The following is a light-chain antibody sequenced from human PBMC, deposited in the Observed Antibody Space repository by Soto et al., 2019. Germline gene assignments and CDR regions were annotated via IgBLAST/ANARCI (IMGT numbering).Light chain of an antibody. CDR3: YSYRGYYTRV. V-gene: IGLV2-14*01. CDR1: SSDVGGYNF. CDR2: EVS. J-gene: IGLJ1*01. Sequence: QSVLTQPASVSGSPGQSITISYTGTSSDVGGYNFVSWYQQHPGRAPKLLIYEVSRRPSGVSNRFSGSKSGDTASLTISGLQAEDEADYYCYSYRGYYTRVFGTGTKVTV.